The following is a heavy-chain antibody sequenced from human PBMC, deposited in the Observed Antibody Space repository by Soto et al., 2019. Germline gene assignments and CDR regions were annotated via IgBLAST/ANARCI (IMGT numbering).Heavy chain of an antibody. CDR1: GFTFSSYA. Sequence: GGSLRLSCAASGFTFSSYAMSWVRQAPGKGLEWVSVIGASGGSTYYADSVKGRFTISRDNSKNTLYLQMNSLRAEDTAIYYCAKATKGSLYYYYGMDVWGQGTTVTVSS. V-gene: IGHV3-23*01. J-gene: IGHJ6*02. CDR3: AKATKGSLYYYYGMDV. CDR2: IGASGGST.